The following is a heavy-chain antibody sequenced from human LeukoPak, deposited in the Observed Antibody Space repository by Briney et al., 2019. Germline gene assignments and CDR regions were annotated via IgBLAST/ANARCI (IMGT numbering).Heavy chain of an antibody. V-gene: IGHV3-23*01. Sequence: GGSLRLSCAASGFTFSSYAMSWVRQAPGKGLEWVSAISGSGGSTYYADSVKGRFTISRDNSKNTLYLQMNSLRDEDTAVYYCANRGGRYSSGWRNVRFDYWGQGTLVTVSS. D-gene: IGHD6-19*01. J-gene: IGHJ4*02. CDR3: ANRGGRYSSGWRNVRFDY. CDR2: ISGSGGST. CDR1: GFTFSSYA.